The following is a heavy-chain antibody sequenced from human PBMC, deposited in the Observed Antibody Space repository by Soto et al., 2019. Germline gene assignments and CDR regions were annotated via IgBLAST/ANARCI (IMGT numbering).Heavy chain of an antibody. D-gene: IGHD2-2*01. J-gene: IGHJ4*02. CDR2: IYWDDDK. Sequence: QITLKESGPALVKPTQTLTLTCTFSGFALSTSGVGVGWIRQPPGKALEWLALIYWDDDKRYSPSLKSRLTITKDTSKNQVVLTMTNMDPVDTATYYCALPYCISTSCHFDYWGQGTLVTVSS. CDR1: GFALSTSGVG. V-gene: IGHV2-5*02. CDR3: ALPYCISTSCHFDY.